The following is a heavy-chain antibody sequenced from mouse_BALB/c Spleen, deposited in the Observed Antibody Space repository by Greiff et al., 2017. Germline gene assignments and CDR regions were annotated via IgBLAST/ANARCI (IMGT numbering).Heavy chain of an antibody. CDR2: ISSGGSYT. CDR3: ARMGY. Sequence: EVKLMESGGDLVKPGGSLKLSCAASGFTFSSYGMSWVRQTPDKRLEWVATISSGGSYTYYPDSVKGRFTISRDNAKNTLYLQMSSLKSEDTAMYYCARMGYWGQGTSVTVSS. CDR1: GFTFSSYG. J-gene: IGHJ4*01. V-gene: IGHV5-6*01.